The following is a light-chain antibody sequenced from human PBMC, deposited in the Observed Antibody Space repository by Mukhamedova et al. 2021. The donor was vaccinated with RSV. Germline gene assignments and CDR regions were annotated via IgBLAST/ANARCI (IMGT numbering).Light chain of an antibody. CDR1: LLFRSNNRNH. CDR3: QQSTNTPYT. V-gene: IGKV4-1*01. CDR2: WAS. Sequence: LLFRSNNRNHLSWYQQRRGQPPRLLFYWASTRESGVPDRFTASGSGTLFSLTITSLQAEDAAVYYCQQSTNTPYTFGQGTTLDI. J-gene: IGKJ2*01.